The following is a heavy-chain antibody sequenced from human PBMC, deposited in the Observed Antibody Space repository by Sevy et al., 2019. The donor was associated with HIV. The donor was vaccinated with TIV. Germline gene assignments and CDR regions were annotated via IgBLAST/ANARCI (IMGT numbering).Heavy chain of an antibody. V-gene: IGHV6-1*01. J-gene: IGHJ4*02. CDR3: ARDGGANWDGRPSGTVFDY. Sequence: MQSQTLSLTCAISGDGVSSRGTVWNWIRQSPSRGLEWLGRTYYRSKWWNNYALSVKSRISINPDTSKNQVSLHLNSVTPDDTAVYYCARDGGANWDGRPSGTVFDYWGQGTLLTVSS. CDR1: GDGVSSRGTV. D-gene: IGHD1-1*01. CDR2: TYYRSKWWN.